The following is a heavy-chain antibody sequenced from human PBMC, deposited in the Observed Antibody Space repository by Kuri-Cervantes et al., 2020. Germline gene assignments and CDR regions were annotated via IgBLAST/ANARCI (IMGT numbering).Heavy chain of an antibody. J-gene: IGHJ3*02. CDR3: ARDPTVTTWWDAFDI. CDR2: IKQDGSEK. V-gene: IGHV3-7*01. D-gene: IGHD4-17*01. CDR1: GFTFSSYR. Sequence: GGSLRPSCAASGFTFSSYRMSWVRQAPGKGLEWVANIKQDGSEKYYVDSVKGRFTISRDNAKNSLYLQMNSLRAEDTAVYYCARDPTVTTWWDAFDIWGQGTMVTVSS.